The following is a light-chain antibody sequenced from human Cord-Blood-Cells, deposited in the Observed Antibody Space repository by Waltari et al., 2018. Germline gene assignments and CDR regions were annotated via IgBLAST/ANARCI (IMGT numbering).Light chain of an antibody. J-gene: IGLJ3*02. CDR2: DVS. CDR3: SSYTSSSTLV. V-gene: IGLV2-14*01. CDR1: SSDVGGYNY. Sequence: QSALTQPASVSGSPGQSITIPCTGTSSDVGGYNYAPWYQQHPGKAPKRMIYDVSNRPSGVSNRFSGFKSGNTASLTISGLQAEDEADYYCSSYTSSSTLVFGGGTKLTVL.